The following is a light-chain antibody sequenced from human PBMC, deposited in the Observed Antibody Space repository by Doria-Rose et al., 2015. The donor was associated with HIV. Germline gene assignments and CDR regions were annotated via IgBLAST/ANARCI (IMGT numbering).Light chain of an antibody. CDR1: QSFSSTY. CDR3: HQCGTSWT. CDR2: DGS. V-gene: IGKV3-20*01. Sequence: TQSPGTLSLSPGERATLSCRASQSFSSTYLAWYQQKPGQAPSLLIYDGSTRATGIPDRFSASGSGTDFTLTINRLEPEDFALYYCHQCGTSWTFGQGTEVEI. J-gene: IGKJ1*01.